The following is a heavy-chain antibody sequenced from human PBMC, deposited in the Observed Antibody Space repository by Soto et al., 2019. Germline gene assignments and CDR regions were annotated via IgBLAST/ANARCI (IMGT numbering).Heavy chain of an antibody. CDR2: ISAYNGNT. Sequence: ASVKVSCKASGYTFTSYGISWVRQAPGQGLEWMGWISAYNGNTNYAQKLQGRVTMTTDTSTSTAYMELRSLRSDDTAVYYCARGHLNYGGNGNFDYWGQGTLVTVSS. CDR1: GYTFTSYG. D-gene: IGHD4-17*01. J-gene: IGHJ4*02. V-gene: IGHV1-18*01. CDR3: ARGHLNYGGNGNFDY.